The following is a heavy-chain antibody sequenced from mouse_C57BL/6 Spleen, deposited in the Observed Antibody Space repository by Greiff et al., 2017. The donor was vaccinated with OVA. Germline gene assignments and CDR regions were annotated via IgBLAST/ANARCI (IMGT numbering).Heavy chain of an antibody. V-gene: IGHV1-18*01. Sequence: EVKLLESGPELVKPGASVKIPCKASGYTFTDYNMDWVKQSHGKSLEWIGDINPNNGGTIYNQKFKGKATLTVDKSSSTAYMELRSLTSEDTAVYYCARASYYYGSSYWYFDVWGTGTTVTVSS. D-gene: IGHD1-1*01. J-gene: IGHJ1*03. CDR1: GYTFTDYN. CDR2: INPNNGGT. CDR3: ARASYYYGSSYWYFDV.